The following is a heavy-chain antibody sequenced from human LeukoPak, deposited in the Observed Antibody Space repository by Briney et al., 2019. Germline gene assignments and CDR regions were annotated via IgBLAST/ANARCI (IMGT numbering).Heavy chain of an antibody. J-gene: IGHJ4*02. CDR3: AARSRGYSSSWY. D-gene: IGHD6-13*01. Sequence: PGGSLRLSCAASGFTVSSNYMSWVRQAPGKGLEWVSVIYSGGSTYYADSVKGRFTISGDNSKNTLYLQMNSLRAEDTAVYYCAARSRGYSSSWYWGQGTLVTVSS. CDR2: IYSGGST. CDR1: GFTVSSNY. V-gene: IGHV3-53*01.